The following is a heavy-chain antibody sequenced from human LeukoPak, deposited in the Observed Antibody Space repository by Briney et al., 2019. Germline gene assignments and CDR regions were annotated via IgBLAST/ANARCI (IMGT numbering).Heavy chain of an antibody. CDR3: ARDSSGRAGRAWFDP. CDR1: GGSISSYY. CDR2: IYYSGST. D-gene: IGHD1-1*01. V-gene: IGHV4-59*01. J-gene: IGHJ5*02. Sequence: SETLSLTCTVSGGSISSYYWSWIRQPPGKGLEWIGYIYYSGSTNHNPSLKSRVTISVDTSKNQFSLKLSSVTAADTAVYYCARDSSGRAGRAWFDPWGQGTLVTVSS.